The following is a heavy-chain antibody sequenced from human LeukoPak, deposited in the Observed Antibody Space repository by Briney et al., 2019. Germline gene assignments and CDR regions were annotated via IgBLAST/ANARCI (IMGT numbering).Heavy chain of an antibody. CDR2: IKRTTDGGAT. V-gene: IGHV3-15*01. CDR3: ATDLLDH. CDR1: GLTFSNAW. J-gene: IGHJ5*02. Sequence: GGSLRLSCAGSGLTFSNAWMTWVRQAPGKGLEWVGRIKRTTDGGATEYAAAAKVRFTISSADSTKTLYLQVNSLQTEDTAIYYCATDLLDHWGQGTLVTVSS.